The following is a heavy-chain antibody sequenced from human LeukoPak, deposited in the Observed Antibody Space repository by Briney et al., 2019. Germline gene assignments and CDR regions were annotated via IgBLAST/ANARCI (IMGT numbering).Heavy chain of an antibody. D-gene: IGHD3-22*01. V-gene: IGHV1-24*01. Sequence: ASVKVSCKVSGYTVTELSMHWVRQAPVKGLEWMGGIDPEDGETIYAQKFQGRVTMTEDTSTDTAYMELSSLRSEDTAVYYCATLDGGYYDSSGYLYYFDYWGQGTLVTVSS. J-gene: IGHJ4*02. CDR3: ATLDGGYYDSSGYLYYFDY. CDR1: GYTVTELS. CDR2: IDPEDGET.